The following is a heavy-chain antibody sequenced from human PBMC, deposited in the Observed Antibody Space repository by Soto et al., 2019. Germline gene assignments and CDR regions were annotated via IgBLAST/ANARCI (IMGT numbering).Heavy chain of an antibody. Sequence: LRLSCAASGFTFSSYAMHWVRQAPGKGLEWVAVISYDGSNKYYADSVKGRFTISRDNSKNTLYLQMNSLRAEDTAVYYCARDPLHYDSSGYYDYWGQGTLVTVSS. J-gene: IGHJ4*02. D-gene: IGHD3-22*01. CDR3: ARDPLHYDSSGYYDY. CDR1: GFTFSSYA. CDR2: ISYDGSNK. V-gene: IGHV3-30-3*01.